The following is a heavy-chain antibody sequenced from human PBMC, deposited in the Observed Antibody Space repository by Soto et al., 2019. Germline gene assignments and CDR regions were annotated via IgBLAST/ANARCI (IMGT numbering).Heavy chain of an antibody. J-gene: IGHJ6*02. CDR1: GVSISSDGYS. Sequence: QLQLQESGSGLVKTSQTLSLTCAVSGVSISSDGYSWSWIRQPPGKGLEWIGFIYQSGSTYYNPSLKSRGTMSVDRSKNQFSLKLTSVTAADTXXYYCXXXXXDFWTSYHYGMDVWGQGTTVTVSS. CDR3: XXXXXDFWTSYHYGMDV. D-gene: IGHD3-3*01. V-gene: IGHV4-30-2*01. CDR2: IYQSGST.